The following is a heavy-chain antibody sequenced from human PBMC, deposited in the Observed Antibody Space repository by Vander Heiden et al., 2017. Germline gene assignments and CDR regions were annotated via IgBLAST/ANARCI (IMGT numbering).Heavy chain of an antibody. V-gene: IGHV2-70*04. Sequence: QVTLQESGPALVKPTQTLTLTCTFSGFSLSTRRMRVSWTRQPPGTALEWLARIDWDDDKFYSTSLKTRLTISKDTSKNQVVLTMTNMDPVDTATYYCARAYCGGDCYSWDYWGQGTLVTVSS. CDR2: IDWDDDK. CDR3: ARAYCGGDCYSWDY. D-gene: IGHD2-21*02. CDR1: GFSLSTRRMR. J-gene: IGHJ4*02.